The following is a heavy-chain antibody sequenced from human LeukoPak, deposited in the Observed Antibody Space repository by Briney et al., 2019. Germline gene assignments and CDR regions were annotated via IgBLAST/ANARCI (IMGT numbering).Heavy chain of an antibody. V-gene: IGHV3-7*01. CDR2: IRQDGSEK. J-gene: IGHJ6*03. Sequence: PGGSLRHSCAASGFTVSSYWMSWVRQAPGKGLEWVANIRQDGSEKYYVDSVKGRFTISRDNAKNSLYLQMNSLRAEDTAVYYCARRVWYYYYMDVWGKGTTVTVSS. CDR1: GFTVSSYW. CDR3: ARRVWYYYYMDV.